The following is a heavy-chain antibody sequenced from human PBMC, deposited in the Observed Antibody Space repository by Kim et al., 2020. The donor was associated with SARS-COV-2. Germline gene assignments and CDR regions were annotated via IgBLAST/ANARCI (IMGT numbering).Heavy chain of an antibody. Sequence: SETLSLTCAVSGGSISSSNWWSLVRQPPGKGQEWIGVIYHSGSTNYNPPLKSRVTIPEDMSKNQFSRKLSSVTAADTPLDYCAGVNWFGELGIWGQGTL. CDR2: IYHSGST. J-gene: IGHJ4*02. CDR3: AGVNWFGELGI. V-gene: IGHV4-4*02. D-gene: IGHD3-10*01. CDR1: GGSISSSNW.